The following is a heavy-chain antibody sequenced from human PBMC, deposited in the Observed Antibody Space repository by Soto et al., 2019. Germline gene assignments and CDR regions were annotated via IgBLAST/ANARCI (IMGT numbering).Heavy chain of an antibody. J-gene: IGHJ6*02. CDR1: GGSISSSNW. CDR3: ARGQLWLDYYYGMDV. CDR2: IYHSGST. Sequence: QVQLQESGPGLVKPSGTLSLTCAVSGGSISSSNWWSWVRQPPGKGLEWIGEIYHSGSTNYNPSLKSRVTISVDKYKNQFPLKLSSVTAADTAVYYCARGQLWLDYYYGMDVWGQGTTVTVSS. D-gene: IGHD5-18*01. V-gene: IGHV4-4*02.